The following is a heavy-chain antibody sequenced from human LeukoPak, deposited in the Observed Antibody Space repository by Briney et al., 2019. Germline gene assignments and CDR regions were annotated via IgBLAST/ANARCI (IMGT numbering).Heavy chain of an antibody. V-gene: IGHV1-18*01. Sequence: ASVKVSCKAYGYTFTSYGLSWVRQAPGQGLEWMGWISAYNANTNYAQKLQGRVTMTTDTFTSTAYMELSSLRSEDTAVYYCATPRGDYYYYYYMDVWGKGTTVTVSS. CDR1: GYTFTSYG. J-gene: IGHJ6*03. CDR2: ISAYNANT. CDR3: ATPRGDYYYYYYMDV.